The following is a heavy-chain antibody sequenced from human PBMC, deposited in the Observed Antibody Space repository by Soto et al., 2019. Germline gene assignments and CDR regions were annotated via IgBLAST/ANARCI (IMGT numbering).Heavy chain of an antibody. CDR3: ARNLRSGCSKYGCDEY. Sequence: ASVKVSCKASGYTFTSYGISWVRQAPGQGLEWMGWISAYNGNTNYAQKLQGRVTMTADTSTSTAYMELRSLRSDDTAVYYCARNLRSGCSKYGCDEYWGQGTLVTVSS. J-gene: IGHJ4*02. D-gene: IGHD6-19*01. CDR1: GYTFTSYG. V-gene: IGHV1-18*01. CDR2: ISAYNGNT.